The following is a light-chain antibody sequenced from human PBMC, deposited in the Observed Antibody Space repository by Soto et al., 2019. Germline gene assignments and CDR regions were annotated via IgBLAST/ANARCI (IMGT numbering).Light chain of an antibody. CDR3: CSYAGSSTFLYV. V-gene: IGLV2-23*02. Sequence: QSVLTQPASVSGSPGQSITISCTGTSSDVGSYNLVSWYQQHPGKAPKLMXYXXXXXXXXXXXRXXGSKSGNTASLTISGLQAEDEADYYCCSYAGSSTFLYVFGTGTKVTVL. J-gene: IGLJ1*01. CDR2: XXX. CDR1: SSDVGSYNL.